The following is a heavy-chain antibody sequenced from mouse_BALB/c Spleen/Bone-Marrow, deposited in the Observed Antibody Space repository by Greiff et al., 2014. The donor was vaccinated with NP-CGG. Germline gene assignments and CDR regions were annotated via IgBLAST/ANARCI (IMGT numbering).Heavy chain of an antibody. V-gene: IGHV1S81*02. J-gene: IGHJ4*01. CDR3: AREDIPYAMDY. CDR1: GYTFTSYW. CDR2: INPSNGRT. Sequence: VQLQQSGAELVKPGASVKLSCKASGYTFTSYWMHWVKQRPGQGLEWIGEINPSNGRTNYNEKFKSKATLTVDKSSSTAYMQLSSLTSEDSAVYYCAREDIPYAMDYWGQGTSVTVSS.